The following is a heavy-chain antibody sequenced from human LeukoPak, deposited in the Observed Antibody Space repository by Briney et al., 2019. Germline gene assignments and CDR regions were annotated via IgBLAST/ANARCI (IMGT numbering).Heavy chain of an antibody. J-gene: IGHJ6*02. Sequence: ASVKVSCKASGYTFTSYAMNWVRQAPGQGLEWMGWINTNTGNPTYAQGFTGRFVFSLDTSVSTAYLQISSLKAEDTAVYYCARDGVVPAAMGYGMDVWGQGTTVTVS. CDR3: ARDGVVPAAMGYGMDV. V-gene: IGHV7-4-1*02. D-gene: IGHD2-2*01. CDR1: GYTFTSYA. CDR2: INTNTGNP.